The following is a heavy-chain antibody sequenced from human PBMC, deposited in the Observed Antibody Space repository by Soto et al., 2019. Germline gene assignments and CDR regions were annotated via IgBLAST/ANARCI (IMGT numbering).Heavy chain of an antibody. D-gene: IGHD2-21*02. CDR1: GFTFSYYW. CDR2: IHSDGSST. J-gene: IGHJ3*01. CDR3: ARGDKGGFDL. V-gene: IGHV3-74*01. Sequence: EVQLVESGGGLVQRGGSLRLSCAASGFTFSYYWMHWVRHAPGQGLVWVSHIHSDGSSTTYADSVKGRFTISRDNAKNTVYLQMNSLRAEDTAVYYCARGDKGGFDLWGQGTTVTVSS.